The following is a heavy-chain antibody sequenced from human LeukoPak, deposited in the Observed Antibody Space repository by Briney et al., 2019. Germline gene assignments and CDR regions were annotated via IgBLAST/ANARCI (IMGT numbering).Heavy chain of an antibody. CDR2: IYPGDSDT. V-gene: IGHV5-51*01. J-gene: IGHJ4*02. CDR1: GYSFTSYW. CDR3: ARLEVTAILVGYYFDY. Sequence: TGESLKISCKGSGYSFTSYWIGWVRQMPGKGLEWMGIIYPGDSDTRYSPSFQGQVTISADKSISTAYLQWSSLKASDTAMYCCARLEVTAILVGYYFDYWGQGTLVTVSS. D-gene: IGHD2-21*02.